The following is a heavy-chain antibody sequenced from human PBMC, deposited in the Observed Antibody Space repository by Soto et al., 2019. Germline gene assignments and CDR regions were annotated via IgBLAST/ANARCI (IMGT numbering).Heavy chain of an antibody. Sequence: ASVKVSCKASGYNFTSYDINWLRQAPGQGLEWLGWMDPNSGSTGYAQNVQGRITMTRNISINTAHMELSSLRSEDTAVYYCARERKFDFWRKGLDVWGQGTTVTVS. CDR1: GYNFTSYD. J-gene: IGHJ6*02. D-gene: IGHD3-3*01. CDR2: MDPNSGST. V-gene: IGHV1-8*01. CDR3: ARERKFDFWRKGLDV.